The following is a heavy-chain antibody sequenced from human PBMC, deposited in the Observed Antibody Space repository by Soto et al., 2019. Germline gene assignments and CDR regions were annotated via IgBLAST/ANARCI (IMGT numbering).Heavy chain of an antibody. CDR1: CYSSSNRYD. CDR2: IYHSGST. CDR3: ARYLAYYDILTGYYKGPLEY. J-gene: IGHJ4*02. D-gene: IGHD3-9*01. V-gene: IGHV4-38-2*01. Sequence: SEPICLSCAVSCYSSSNRYDWGWIRKHPGKGLDWIGCIYHSGSTYYNPSPKSRVTISVDTSKNQFSLKLGSVTAAETAVYYCARYLAYYDILTGYYKGPLEYWGQGTLVTVFS.